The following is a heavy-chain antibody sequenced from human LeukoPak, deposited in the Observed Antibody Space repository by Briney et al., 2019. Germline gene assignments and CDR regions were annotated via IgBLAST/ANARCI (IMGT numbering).Heavy chain of an antibody. CDR2: INHSGST. CDR1: GGSFSGYY. CDR3: ASRRGYCSSTSCYYMDV. D-gene: IGHD2-2*01. J-gene: IGHJ6*03. Sequence: PSETLSLTCAVYGGSFSGYYWSWIRQPPGKGLEWIGEINHSGSTNYNPSLKSRVTISVDTSKNQFSLKLSSVTAADTAVYYCASRRGYCSSTSCYYMDVWGKGTTVTVSS. V-gene: IGHV4-34*01.